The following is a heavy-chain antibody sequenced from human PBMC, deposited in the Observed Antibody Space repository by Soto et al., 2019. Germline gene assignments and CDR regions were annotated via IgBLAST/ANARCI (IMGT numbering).Heavy chain of an antibody. Sequence: PFVPLSHTYSVSGAALSRGAYYWSWNRPHPGKGLEWIGNIYYSGSAYYNPSLKSRVTISVDTSQNQFSLKLSSVTAADTAVYYCARGVLANWGPENWFDPWGQGTLVTVSS. CDR2: IYYSGSA. D-gene: IGHD7-27*01. V-gene: IGHV4-31*03. CDR3: ARGVLANWGPENWFDP. J-gene: IGHJ5*02. CDR1: GAALSRGAYY.